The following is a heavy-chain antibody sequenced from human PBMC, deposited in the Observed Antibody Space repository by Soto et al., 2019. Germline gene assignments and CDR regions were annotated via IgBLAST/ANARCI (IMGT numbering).Heavy chain of an antibody. CDR3: ARNGQQWLVRRYFDY. CDR2: INHSGST. J-gene: IGHJ4*03. D-gene: IGHD6-19*01. Sequence: SETLSRSCAVYGGSFSGYYWSWIRQPPGKGLELIGEINHSGSTNYNPSLKSRVTISVDTSKNQFSLKLSSVTAADTAVYYCARNGQQWLVRRYFDYWGEGTLVTVS. CDR1: GGSFSGYY. V-gene: IGHV4-34*01.